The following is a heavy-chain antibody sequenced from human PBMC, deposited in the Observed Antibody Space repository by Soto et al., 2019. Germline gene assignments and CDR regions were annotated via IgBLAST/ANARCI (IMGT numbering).Heavy chain of an antibody. CDR2: ISGSGGST. CDR3: AKGPPSGYYYDSSGYYFFPFDY. J-gene: IGHJ4*02. V-gene: IGHV3-23*01. CDR1: GFTFSSYA. Sequence: GGSLRLSCAASGFTFSSYAMSWVRQAPGKGLEWVSAISGSGGSTYYADSVKGRFTISRDNSKNTLYLQMSSLRAEDTAVYYCAKGPPSGYYYDSSGYYFFPFDYWGQGTLVTVSS. D-gene: IGHD3-22*01.